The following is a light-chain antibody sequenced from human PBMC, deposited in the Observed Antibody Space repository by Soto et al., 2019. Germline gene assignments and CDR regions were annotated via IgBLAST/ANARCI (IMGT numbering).Light chain of an antibody. CDR2: EVS. V-gene: IGLV2-8*01. J-gene: IGLJ2*01. Sequence: QSALTQAPSASGSPGQSVTLSCTGTSSDVGGYNYVSWYQQHPGKAPKLMIYEVSKRPSGVPDRFSGSKSGNTASLTVSGLQAEDEADYYCSSYAGSNNLVFGGGTKLTVL. CDR1: SSDVGGYNY. CDR3: SSYAGSNNLV.